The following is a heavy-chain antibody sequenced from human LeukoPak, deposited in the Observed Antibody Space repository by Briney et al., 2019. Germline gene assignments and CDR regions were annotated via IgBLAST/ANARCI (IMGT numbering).Heavy chain of an antibody. CDR3: ARDGYGNNYMDV. V-gene: IGHV3-53*01. CDR1: GFSVSSNF. CDR2: IYSGGTT. Sequence: GGSLRLSCAASGFSVSSNFMSWVRQAPGKGLEWVSVIYSGGTTYYADSVKGRFTISRDNSKNTLSLQMNNLRAEDTAVYYCARDGYGNNYMDVWGKQTSVTVSS. J-gene: IGHJ6*03. D-gene: IGHD1/OR15-1a*01.